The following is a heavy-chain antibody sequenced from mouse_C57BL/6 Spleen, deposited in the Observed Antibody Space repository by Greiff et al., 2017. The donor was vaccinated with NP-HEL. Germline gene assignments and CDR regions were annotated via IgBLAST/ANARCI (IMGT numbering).Heavy chain of an antibody. J-gene: IGHJ4*01. V-gene: IGHV1-20*01. CDR1: GYSFTGYF. CDR3: ARGDGYRYAMDY. CDR2: INPYNGDT. D-gene: IGHD2-3*01. Sequence: VQLQQSGPELVKPGDSVKISCKASGYSFTGYFMNWVMQSHGKSLEWIGRINPYNGDTFYNQKFKGKATLTVDKSSSTAHMELRSLTSEDSAVYYCARGDGYRYAMDYWGQGTSVTVSS.